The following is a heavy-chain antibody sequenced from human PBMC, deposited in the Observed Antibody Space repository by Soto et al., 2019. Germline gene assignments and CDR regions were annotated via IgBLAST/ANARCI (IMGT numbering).Heavy chain of an antibody. J-gene: IGHJ6*02. Sequence: EVQLVESGGGLVQPGGSLRLSCAVSGFTFSNYWMSWVRQAPGKGLEWVANIKQDGSEKYYVDSVKGRFTISRDNAKNSLYLQMNSLRAEDTAMYYCARDGSNWNSGDYYYGLDVWGQGTTVTVSS. CDR3: ARDGSNWNSGDYYYGLDV. D-gene: IGHD1-20*01. CDR2: IKQDGSEK. V-gene: IGHV3-7*03. CDR1: GFTFSNYW.